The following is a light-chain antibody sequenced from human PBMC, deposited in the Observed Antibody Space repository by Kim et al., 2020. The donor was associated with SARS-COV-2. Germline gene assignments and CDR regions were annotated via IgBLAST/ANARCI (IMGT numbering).Light chain of an antibody. CDR1: QGISNA. CDR2: GAS. V-gene: IGKV1-9*01. J-gene: IGKJ5*01. CDR3: QQSNSFPRT. Sequence: DIQLTQSPSFLSASVGDRVTITCRASQGISNALAWYQQRPGKAPTLLIYGASTSRSGVPSRFSGSGSGAEFSLTISSLQAEDFATYFCQQSNSFPRTFGQGTRLEIK.